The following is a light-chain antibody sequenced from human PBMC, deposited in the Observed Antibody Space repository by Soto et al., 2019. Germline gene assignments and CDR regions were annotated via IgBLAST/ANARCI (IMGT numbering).Light chain of an antibody. CDR1: QSVSSN. J-gene: IGKJ5*01. CDR2: GAS. V-gene: IGKV3-15*01. Sequence: EIVFAQFSGTLSLSPGERATPSCRASQSVSSNLAWYQQKPGQAPRLLIYGASTRATGIPARFSGSGSGTEFTLTISSLQSEDFAVYYCQQYNNWPPITFGQGTRLEIK. CDR3: QQYNNWPPIT.